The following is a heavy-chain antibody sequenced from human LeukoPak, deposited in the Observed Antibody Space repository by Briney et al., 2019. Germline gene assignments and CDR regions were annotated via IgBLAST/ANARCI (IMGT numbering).Heavy chain of an antibody. CDR3: AATYSGNWEFDY. CDR1: GFTFDDYG. D-gene: IGHD1-26*01. CDR2: INWNGDNP. Sequence: PGGSLRLSCAASGFTFDDYGMSWVRHAPGKGLEWVSGINWNGDNPGSAASVKGRFTICRDNARNSLYLEMNSLRAEDTALYYCAATYSGNWEFDYWGQGTLVTVSS. V-gene: IGHV3-20*04. J-gene: IGHJ4*02.